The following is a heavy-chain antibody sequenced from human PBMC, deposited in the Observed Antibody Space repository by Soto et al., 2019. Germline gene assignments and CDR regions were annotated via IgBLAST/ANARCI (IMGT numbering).Heavy chain of an antibody. Sequence: SETLSLTCSVSGGSISSNTYYWGWIRQPPGKGLEWIGSIYYSGNTYYNPSLKSRVTISVDTSKNQFSLELSSVTAADTAVYYCMRDSGNYRTSNWGQGILVTVSS. D-gene: IGHD1-26*01. V-gene: IGHV4-39*01. J-gene: IGHJ4*02. CDR2: IYYSGNT. CDR1: GGSISSNTYY. CDR3: MRDSGNYRTSN.